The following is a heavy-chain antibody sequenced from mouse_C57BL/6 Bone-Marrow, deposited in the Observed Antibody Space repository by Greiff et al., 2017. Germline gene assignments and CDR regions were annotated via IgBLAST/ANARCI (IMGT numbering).Heavy chain of an antibody. V-gene: IGHV1-42*01. CDR3: ARDYGSSY. Sequence: EVQLQQSGPELVKPGASVKISCKASGYSFTGYYMNWVKQSPEQSLEWIGEINPRTGGTSYNQKFKAKATLTVDKSSSTAYMQLKGLTSEDSAVYYCARDYGSSYWGQGTTLTVSS. CDR2: INPRTGGT. CDR1: GYSFTGYY. J-gene: IGHJ2*01. D-gene: IGHD1-1*01.